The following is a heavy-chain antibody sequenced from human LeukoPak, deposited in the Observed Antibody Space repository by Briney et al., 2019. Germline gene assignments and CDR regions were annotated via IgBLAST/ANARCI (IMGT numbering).Heavy chain of an antibody. CDR3: ARDMKDCSSTSCYRLEPFDY. D-gene: IGHD2-2*01. V-gene: IGHV1-46*01. J-gene: IGHJ4*02. Sequence: ASVKVSCTASGYTFTSYYMHWVRQAPGQGLEWMGIINPSGGSTSYAQKFQGRVTMTRDTSTSTVYMELSSLRSEDTAVYYCARDMKDCSSTSCYRLEPFDYWGQGTLVTVSS. CDR1: GYTFTSYY. CDR2: INPSGGST.